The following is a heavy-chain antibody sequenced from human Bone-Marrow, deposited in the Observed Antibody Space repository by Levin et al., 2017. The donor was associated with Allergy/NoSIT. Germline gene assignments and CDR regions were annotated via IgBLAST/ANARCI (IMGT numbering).Heavy chain of an antibody. CDR1: GVTFSRYG. D-gene: IGHD3-9*01. J-gene: IGHJ4*02. CDR3: AKDFDPIDYDILTGIVDY. V-gene: IGHV3-30*18. CDR2: LSSLFLPP. Sequence: GLSLRLSCAASGVTFSRYGMHWVRQAPGKGLEWFALLSSLFLPPSSSSSFQGRFTISRDNSKNTLSLQMNSLRAEDTAVYYCAKDFDPIDYDILTGIVDYWGQGTLVTVSS.